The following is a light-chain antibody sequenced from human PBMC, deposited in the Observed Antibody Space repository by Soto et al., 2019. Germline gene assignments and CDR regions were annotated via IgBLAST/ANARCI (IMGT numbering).Light chain of an antibody. CDR3: CSYTGTTTFVV. CDR1: SSDIGNYKF. V-gene: IGLV2-23*03. J-gene: IGLJ3*02. CDR2: EGS. Sequence: QSALTQPASVSGSPGQSITISCTGTSSDIGNYKFVSWYQQNPGKAPKLMIYEGSERPSGVSNRFSGSKSGNTASLTISGLQAEDEADYYCCSYTGTTTFVVFGGGTKVTVL.